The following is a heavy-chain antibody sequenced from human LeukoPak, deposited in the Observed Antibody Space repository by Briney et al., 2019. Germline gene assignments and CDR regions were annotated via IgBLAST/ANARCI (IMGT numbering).Heavy chain of an antibody. Sequence: SETLSLTCTISGGSLSTYYWSWIRHPPGKGLEWIGYIYYSGSTYYNPSLTSRVTISVERSKNQFTLMLSCVAAADTAVYYCARHQWLPLNCFYPWGQRTLVTVSP. V-gene: IGHV4-59*04. J-gene: IGHJ5*02. CDR2: IYYSGST. CDR3: ARHQWLPLNCFYP. D-gene: IGHD6-19*01. CDR1: GGSLSTYY.